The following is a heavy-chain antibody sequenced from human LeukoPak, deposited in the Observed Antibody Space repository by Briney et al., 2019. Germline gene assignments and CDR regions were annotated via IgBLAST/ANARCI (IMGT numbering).Heavy chain of an antibody. V-gene: IGHV1-69*04. CDR1: GGTFNSYT. Sequence: SVKVSCTASGGTFNSYTISWVRQAPGQGLEWMGRIIPVLGIANYAQRFQGRVTITADKSTNTAYMELSSLRSEDTAVYYCARESEAYYFDYWRQGTLVTVSS. CDR2: IIPVLGIA. D-gene: IGHD3-16*01. CDR3: ARESEAYYFDY. J-gene: IGHJ4*02.